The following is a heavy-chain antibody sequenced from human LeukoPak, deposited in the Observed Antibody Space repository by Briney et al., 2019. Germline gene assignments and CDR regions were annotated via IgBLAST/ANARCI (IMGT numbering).Heavy chain of an antibody. CDR2: INHSGST. CDR3: ARSEATVVTDDAFDI. Sequence: SETLSLTCAVSGGSFSGYYWSWIRQPPGKGLEWIGEINHSGSTNYNPSLKSRVTISVDTSKNQFSLKLSSVTAADTAVYYCARSEATVVTDDAFDIWGQGTMVTVSS. J-gene: IGHJ3*02. CDR1: GGSFSGYY. D-gene: IGHD4-23*01. V-gene: IGHV4-34*01.